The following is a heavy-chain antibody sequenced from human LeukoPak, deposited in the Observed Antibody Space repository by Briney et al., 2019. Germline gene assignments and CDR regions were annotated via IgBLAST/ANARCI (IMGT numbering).Heavy chain of an antibody. CDR2: IYYSGST. CDR1: GGSISSSSYY. J-gene: IGHJ4*02. CDR3: ARGPVLWFGDVPSYFDX. Sequence: SETLSLTCTVSGGSISSSSYYWGWIRQPPGKGLEWIGSIYYSGSTYYNPSLKSRVTISVDTSKDQFSLKLSSVTAADTAVYYCARGPVLWFGDVPSYFDXXXQGXLXTVXS. D-gene: IGHD3-10*01. V-gene: IGHV4-39*07.